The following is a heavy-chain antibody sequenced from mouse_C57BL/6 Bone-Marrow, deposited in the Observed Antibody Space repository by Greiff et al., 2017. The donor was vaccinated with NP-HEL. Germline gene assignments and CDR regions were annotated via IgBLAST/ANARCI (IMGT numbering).Heavy chain of an antibody. CDR2: ISSGSSTI. V-gene: IGHV5-17*01. Sequence: EVKLVESGGGLVKPGGSLKLSCAASGFTFRDYGMHWVRQAPEKGLEWVAYISSGSSTIYYADTVKGRFTLTRDNAKNTLFLQMTNLMSEDTAIYYCACESWLKVYYAMDYWGQGTSVTVSS. CDR3: ACESWLKVYYAMDY. J-gene: IGHJ4*01. CDR1: GFTFRDYG. D-gene: IGHD2-2*01.